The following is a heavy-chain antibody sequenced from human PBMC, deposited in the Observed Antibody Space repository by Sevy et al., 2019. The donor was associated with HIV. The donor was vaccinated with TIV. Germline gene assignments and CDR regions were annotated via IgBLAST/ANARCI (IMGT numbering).Heavy chain of an antibody. CDR3: ATLAGIAAAGSVFDY. V-gene: IGHV3-72*01. J-gene: IGHJ4*02. CDR2: IRNKADSYTT. CDR1: GFTFSDHY. D-gene: IGHD6-13*01. Sequence: GGSLRLSCAASGFTFSDHYMEWVRQAPGKGLEWVGRIRNKADSYTTEYAASVKGRFTISRDDSKNSLYLLMNSLKTEDTAVYYCATLAGIAAAGSVFDYWGQGTLVTVSS.